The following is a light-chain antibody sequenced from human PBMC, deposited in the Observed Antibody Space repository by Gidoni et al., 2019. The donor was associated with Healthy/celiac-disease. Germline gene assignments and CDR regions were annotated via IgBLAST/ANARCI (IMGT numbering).Light chain of an antibody. CDR3: QSYDSSLSGWV. CDR2: GNS. CDR1: SSNIGAGYD. J-gene: IGLJ3*02. Sequence: QSVLTQPPSVSGAPGPRVTISCTGSSSNIGAGYDVPWYQQLPGTAPKLLIHGNSNRPSGVPDRFSGSKSGTSASLAITGLQAEDEADYYCQSYDSSLSGWVFGGGTKLTVL. V-gene: IGLV1-40*01.